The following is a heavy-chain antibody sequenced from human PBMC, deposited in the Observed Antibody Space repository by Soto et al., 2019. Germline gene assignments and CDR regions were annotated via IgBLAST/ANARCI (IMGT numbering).Heavy chain of an antibody. D-gene: IGHD2-2*02. Sequence: ASVKVSCKASGYTFTGHYMYWVRQAPGQGLELMGWINPNSGDTNYAQKFQGRVTMTRDTSISTAYMELSRLTSDDTAVYYCAGGTAILGYCISPNCYTPFDYWGQGTLVTVYS. CDR3: AGGTAILGYCISPNCYTPFDY. V-gene: IGHV1-2*02. CDR1: GYTFTGHY. CDR2: INPNSGDT. J-gene: IGHJ4*02.